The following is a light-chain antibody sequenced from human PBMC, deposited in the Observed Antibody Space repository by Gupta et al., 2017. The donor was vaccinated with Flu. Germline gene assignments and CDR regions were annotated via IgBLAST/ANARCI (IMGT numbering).Light chain of an antibody. CDR1: KVGEKA. CDR2: QDD. V-gene: IGLV3-1*01. Sequence: TASGTCSGNKVGEKAAWLEQKKAGQAHMLVVYQDDRRPAGVPDRFSGSNSGDTATLTISGTQETEEADYYCQAGDTNAVVVFGGGTKLTVL. CDR3: QAGDTNAVVV. J-gene: IGLJ2*01.